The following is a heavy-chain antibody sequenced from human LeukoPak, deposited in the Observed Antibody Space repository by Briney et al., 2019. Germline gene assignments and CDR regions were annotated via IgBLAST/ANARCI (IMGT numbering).Heavy chain of an antibody. CDR3: AGAIVGAATAFDI. CDR1: GYSFTSYW. Sequence: GESLKISCKGSGYSFTSYWIGWVRQMPGKGLEWMGIIYPGDSDTRYSPSFQGQVTMSADKSISTAYLQWSSLKASDTAMYYCAGAIVGAATAFDIWGQGTMVTVSS. D-gene: IGHD1-26*01. J-gene: IGHJ3*02. CDR2: IYPGDSDT. V-gene: IGHV5-51*01.